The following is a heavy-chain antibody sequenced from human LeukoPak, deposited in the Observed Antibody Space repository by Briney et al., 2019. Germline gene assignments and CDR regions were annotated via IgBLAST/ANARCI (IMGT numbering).Heavy chain of an antibody. V-gene: IGHV3-23*01. J-gene: IGHJ4*02. Sequence: GGSLRLSCAASGFTFSDYAMSWVRQAPGKGLDWVSPISASGGSTYYADSVKGRFTISRDNSKNTLYLQMNSLRPEDTAVYYCARHPTVVVAATYFDWWGREPWSPSPQ. CDR3: ARHPTVVVAATYFDW. CDR1: GFTFSDYA. D-gene: IGHD2-15*01. CDR2: ISASGGST.